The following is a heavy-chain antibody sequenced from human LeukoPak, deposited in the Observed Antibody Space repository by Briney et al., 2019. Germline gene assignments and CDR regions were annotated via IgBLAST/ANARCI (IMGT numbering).Heavy chain of an antibody. Sequence: SETLSLTCTVSGGSISSYYWSWIRQPPGKGLEWIGYIYYRGSTNYNPSLKSRVTISVDTSKNQLSLKLSSVTAADTAVFYCARMRLYSSSWYFDYWGQGTLVTVSS. CDR1: GGSISSYY. CDR2: IYYRGST. D-gene: IGHD6-13*01. J-gene: IGHJ4*02. CDR3: ARMRLYSSSWYFDY. V-gene: IGHV4-59*01.